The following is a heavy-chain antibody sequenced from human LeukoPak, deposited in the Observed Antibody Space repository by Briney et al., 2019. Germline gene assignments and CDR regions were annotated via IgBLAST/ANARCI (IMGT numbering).Heavy chain of an antibody. Sequence: SQTLSLTCTVSGGSISSGSYYWSWIRQPAGKGLEWIGRIYTSGSTNYNPSLKSRVTISVDTSKNQFSLKLSSVTAADTAVYYCARAPMPNYYYYYMDVWGKGTTVTISS. CDR3: ARAPMPNYYYYYMDV. D-gene: IGHD2-2*01. CDR2: IYTSGST. V-gene: IGHV4-61*02. J-gene: IGHJ6*03. CDR1: GGSISSGSYY.